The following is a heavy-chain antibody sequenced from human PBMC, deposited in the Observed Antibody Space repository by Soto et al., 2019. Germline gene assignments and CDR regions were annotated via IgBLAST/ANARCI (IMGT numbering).Heavy chain of an antibody. J-gene: IGHJ4*02. Sequence: ASVKVSCKASGYTFTNYYMHWVRQAPGRGLEWMGIIYPSGGSTRNAQKFQGRVTMTRDTSTSTVYMELSSLRSEDTAVYYCARDFSGPMDYWGRGTLVTVSS. V-gene: IGHV1-46*01. CDR3: ARDFSGPMDY. CDR2: IYPSGGST. CDR1: GYTFTNYY. D-gene: IGHD3-10*01.